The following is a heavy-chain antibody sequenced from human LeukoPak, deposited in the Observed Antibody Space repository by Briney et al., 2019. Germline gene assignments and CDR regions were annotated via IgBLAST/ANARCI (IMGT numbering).Heavy chain of an antibody. V-gene: IGHV4-59*01. CDR2: IYYSGST. CDR1: GGSISSYY. J-gene: IGHJ4*02. Sequence: SETLSLTCTVSGGSISSYYWSWIRQPPGKGLEWIGYIYYSGSTNYNPSLKSRVTISVDTSKNQFSLKLSSVTAADTAVYYCARDSREYPYWGQGTLVTVSS. CDR3: ARDSREYPY. D-gene: IGHD2-2*01.